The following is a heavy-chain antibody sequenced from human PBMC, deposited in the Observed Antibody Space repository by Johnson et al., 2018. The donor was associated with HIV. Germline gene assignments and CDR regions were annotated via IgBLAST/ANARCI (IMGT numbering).Heavy chain of an antibody. V-gene: IGHV3-30-3*01. Sequence: QMLLVESGGGLVKPGGSLRLSCAASGFTFSSYAMHWVRQAPGKGLEWVAVISYDGSNKYYADSVKGRFTISRDNSKNTLYLQMNSLRAEDTAVYYCAREGKYLAGAEDAFDIWGQGTMVTVSS. CDR2: ISYDGSNK. CDR1: GFTFSSYA. CDR3: AREGKYLAGAEDAFDI. J-gene: IGHJ3*02. D-gene: IGHD2/OR15-2a*01.